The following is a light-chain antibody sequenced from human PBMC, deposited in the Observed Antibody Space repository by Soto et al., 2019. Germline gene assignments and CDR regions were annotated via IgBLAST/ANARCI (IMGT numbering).Light chain of an antibody. CDR1: QNIERY. CDR2: DAS. J-gene: IGKJ5*01. V-gene: IGKV3-11*01. Sequence: EIVLTQSPATLSLSPGERATLSCRASQNIERYLAWYQQKPGQAPRLLIYDASNRATGIPARFSGSGSGTDFTLTITSLEPEDFAVYYCQQRKIWPPLTFGQGTRLEIK. CDR3: QQRKIWPPLT.